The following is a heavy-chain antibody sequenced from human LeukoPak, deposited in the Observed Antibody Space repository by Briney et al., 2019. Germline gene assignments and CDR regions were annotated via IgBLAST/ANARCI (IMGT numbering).Heavy chain of an antibody. V-gene: IGHV3-13*01. Sequence: GGSLRLSCAASGFTFSSYDMHWVRQATGKGLEWVATIGTAGDTYYPGSVKGRFTISRENAKNSLYLQMNSLRAGDTAVYYCARGYYDSSGYLYYYYYMDVWGKGTTVTISS. CDR2: IGTAGDT. CDR3: ARGYYDSSGYLYYYYYMDV. CDR1: GFTFSSYD. J-gene: IGHJ6*03. D-gene: IGHD3-22*01.